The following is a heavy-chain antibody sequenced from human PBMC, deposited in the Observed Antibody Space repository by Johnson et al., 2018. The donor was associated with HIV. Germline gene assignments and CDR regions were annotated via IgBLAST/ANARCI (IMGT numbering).Heavy chain of an antibody. D-gene: IGHD2-15*01. V-gene: IGHV3-13*01. J-gene: IGHJ3*02. CDR2: IGTAGDT. CDR1: GFTFSSYD. Sequence: EQLVESGGGLVQPGGSLRLSCAASGFTFSSYDMHWVRQATGKGLEWVSAIGTAGDTYYPGSVKGRFTISRENAKNSLYLQMNSLRAGDTAVYYCARVGGGLDAFDIWGQGTMVTVSS. CDR3: ARVGGGLDAFDI.